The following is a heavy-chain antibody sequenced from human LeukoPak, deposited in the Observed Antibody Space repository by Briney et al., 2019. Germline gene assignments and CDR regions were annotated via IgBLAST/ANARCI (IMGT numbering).Heavy chain of an antibody. D-gene: IGHD3-16*01. CDR3: GRTFPPLRTASAGDL. CDR1: GFSFSDYD. Sequence: GGSLRLSCSASGFSFSDYDMNWFRQAPGKGLEWISSISGRSSHVYYGDSVKGRFSISRDNAMNSVFLQMNSPGVDDTAVYYCGRTFPPLRTASAGDLWGQGTLVTASS. J-gene: IGHJ4*02. V-gene: IGHV3-21*01. CDR2: ISGRSSHV.